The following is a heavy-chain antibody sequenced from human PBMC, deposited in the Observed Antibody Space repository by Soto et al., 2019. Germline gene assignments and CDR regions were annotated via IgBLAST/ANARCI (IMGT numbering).Heavy chain of an antibody. D-gene: IGHD2-15*01. Sequence: SETLSLTCAVSGGSINSGGFSWNWIRQPPGKGLEWIGYAYHSGSSYYNPSLKGRVTISLDRSKNQFSLTLNSVTGADTAVYYCARDWGYCSSSSCREPAFDVWGQGTVVTVSS. CDR3: ARDWGYCSSSSCREPAFDV. V-gene: IGHV4-30-2*01. J-gene: IGHJ3*01. CDR2: AYHSGSS. CDR1: GGSINSGGFS.